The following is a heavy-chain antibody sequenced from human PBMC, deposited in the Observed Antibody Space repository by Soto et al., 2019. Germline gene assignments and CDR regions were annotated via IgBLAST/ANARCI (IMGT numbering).Heavy chain of an antibody. J-gene: IGHJ3*02. CDR1: GGTFSSYA. CDR3: ARSHSSGWSHAFDI. Sequence: SVKVSCKASGGTFSSYAISWVRQAPGQGLEWMGGIIPIFGTANYAQKFQGRVTITADESTSTAYVELSSLRSEDTAVYYCARSHSSGWSHAFDIWGQGTMVTVSS. D-gene: IGHD6-19*01. CDR2: IIPIFGTA. V-gene: IGHV1-69*13.